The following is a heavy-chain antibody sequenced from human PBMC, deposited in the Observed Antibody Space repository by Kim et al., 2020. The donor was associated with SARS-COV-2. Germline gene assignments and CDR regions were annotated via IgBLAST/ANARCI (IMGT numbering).Heavy chain of an antibody. CDR1: GYTLTELS. CDR2: FDPEDGET. D-gene: IGHD3-10*01. J-gene: IGHJ6*02. Sequence: ASVKVSCKVSGYTLTELSMHWVRQAPGKGLEWMGGFDPEDGETIYAQKFQGRVTMTEDTSTDTAYMELSSLRSEDTAVYYCATLWFGELGMDVWGQGTTVTVSS. CDR3: ATLWFGELGMDV. V-gene: IGHV1-24*01.